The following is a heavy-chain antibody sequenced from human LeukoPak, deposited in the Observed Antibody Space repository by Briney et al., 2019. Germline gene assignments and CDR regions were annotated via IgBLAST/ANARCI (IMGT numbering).Heavy chain of an antibody. J-gene: IGHJ4*02. D-gene: IGHD3-10*01. CDR3: AKSRGSGSYFDS. Sequence: SETLSLTCAVFGGSFSGYYWSWIRQPPGKGLEWIGYIYYSGSTNYSPSLKSRVTISADTSKNQFSLKLSSVTAADTAVYYCAKSRGSGSYFDSWGQGTLVTVSS. V-gene: IGHV4-59*01. CDR2: IYYSGST. CDR1: GGSFSGYY.